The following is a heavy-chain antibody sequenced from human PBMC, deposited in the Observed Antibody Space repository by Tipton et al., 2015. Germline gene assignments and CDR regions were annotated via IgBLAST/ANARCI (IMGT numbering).Heavy chain of an antibody. V-gene: IGHV3-30*18. J-gene: IGHJ4*02. Sequence: SLRLSCEASGFTFSTYGMHWVRQAPGKGLEWVALISYDGSNKNYADSVKGQFTIPRDNAKNSLYLQMNSLRAEDTAVYYCVKDGYYYDSGGYSPLDYWGQGTLVTVSS. CDR3: VKDGYYYDSGGYSPLDY. CDR1: GFTFSTYG. CDR2: ISYDGSNK. D-gene: IGHD3-22*01.